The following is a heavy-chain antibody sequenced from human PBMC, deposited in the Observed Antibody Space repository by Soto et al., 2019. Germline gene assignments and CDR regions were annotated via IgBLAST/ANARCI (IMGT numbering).Heavy chain of an antibody. CDR1: GGSLSNYG. J-gene: IGHJ6*02. V-gene: IGHV1-69*12. CDR2: IIPVFGTP. D-gene: IGHD3-22*01. CDR3: ARGDATKIVVTTYYAMDV. Sequence: QVQLVQSGAEVKKPGSSVEVSCKASGGSLSNYGISWVRQAPGQGLEWMGAIIPVFGTPNYAQKFQDRVTITADESTTTVYMEVRSLTSEDTAVYYCARGDATKIVVTTYYAMDVWGQGTTVTVSS.